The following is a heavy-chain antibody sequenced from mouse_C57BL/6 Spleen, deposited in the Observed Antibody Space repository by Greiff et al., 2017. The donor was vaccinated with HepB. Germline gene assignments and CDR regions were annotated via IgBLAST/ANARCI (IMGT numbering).Heavy chain of an antibody. V-gene: IGHV1-26*01. CDR2: INPNNGGT. Sequence: VQLQQSGPELVKPGASVKISCKASGYTFTDYYINWVKQSHGKSLEWIGDINPNNGGTSYNQKFKGKATLTVDKSSSTAYMELRSLTSEDSAVYYCARSTMVTTDAMDYWGQGTSVTVSS. J-gene: IGHJ4*01. CDR3: ARSTMVTTDAMDY. D-gene: IGHD2-2*01. CDR1: GYTFTDYY.